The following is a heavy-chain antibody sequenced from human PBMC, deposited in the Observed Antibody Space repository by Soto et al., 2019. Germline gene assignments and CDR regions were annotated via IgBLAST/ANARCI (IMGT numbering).Heavy chain of an antibody. CDR1: GYAFTSYA. CDR2: INAGNGNT. Sequence: ASVKVSCKASGYAFTSYAMHWVRQAPGQRLEWMGWINAGNGNTKYSQKFQGRVTITRDTSASTAYMELSSLRSEDTAVYYCARPLGRGYDSSGYYNDAFDFWGQGTLVTVSS. CDR3: ARPLGRGYDSSGYYNDAFDF. J-gene: IGHJ3*01. V-gene: IGHV1-3*01. D-gene: IGHD3-22*01.